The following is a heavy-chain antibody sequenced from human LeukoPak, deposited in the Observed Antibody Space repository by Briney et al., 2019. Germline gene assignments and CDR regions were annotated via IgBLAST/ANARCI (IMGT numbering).Heavy chain of an antibody. CDR3: ARMGYSYGTFYYYYYMDV. V-gene: IGHV1-8*03. J-gene: IGHJ6*03. CDR2: MNPNSGNT. CDR1: GYTFTSYD. Sequence: ASVKVSCKASGYTFTSYDINWVRQATGQGLEWMGWMNPNSGNTGYAQKFQGRVTITRNTSISTAYMELSSLRSEDTAGYYCARMGYSYGTFYYYYYMDVWGKGITVTVSS. D-gene: IGHD5-18*01.